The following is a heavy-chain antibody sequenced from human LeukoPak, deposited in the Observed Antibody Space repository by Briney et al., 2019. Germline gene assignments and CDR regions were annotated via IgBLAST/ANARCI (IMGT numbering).Heavy chain of an antibody. D-gene: IGHD3-22*01. CDR3: ATEYPYCDSSGSNPGTLDY. CDR2: IYTSGST. CDR1: GGSISSVSYY. V-gene: IGHV4-61*02. J-gene: IGHJ4*02. Sequence: PSQTLSLTCTVSGGSISSVSYYWSWIRQPAGKGLEWIGRIYTSGSTNYNPSLKSRVTISVDTSKNQFSLKLSSVTAADTAVYYCATEYPYCDSSGSNPGTLDYWGQGTLVTVSS.